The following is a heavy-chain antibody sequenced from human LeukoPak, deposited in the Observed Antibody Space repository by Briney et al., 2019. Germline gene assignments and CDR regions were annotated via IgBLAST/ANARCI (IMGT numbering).Heavy chain of an antibody. J-gene: IGHJ6*02. CDR3: AKGGQAATLRGYYYGMDV. Sequence: GGSLRLSCAASGFTFSSYGMHWVRQAPGKGLEWVAVISYDGSNKYYADSVKGRFTISRDNSKNTLYLQMNSLRAEDTAVYYCAKGGQAATLRGYYYGMDVWGQGTTVTVSS. CDR1: GFTFSSYG. D-gene: IGHD2-15*01. V-gene: IGHV3-30*18. CDR2: ISYDGSNK.